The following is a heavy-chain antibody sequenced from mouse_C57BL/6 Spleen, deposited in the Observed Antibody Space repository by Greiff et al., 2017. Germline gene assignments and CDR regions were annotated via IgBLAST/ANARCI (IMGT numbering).Heavy chain of an antibody. D-gene: IGHD2-4*01. Sequence: QVQLQQSGPELVKPGASVKISCTASGYAFSSSWMNWVKQRPGKGLEWIGRSYPGDGDTNYNGKFKGKATLTADKSSSTAYMQLSSLTSEDSAVYFCARDNDSLFAYWGQGTLVTVSA. V-gene: IGHV1-82*01. CDR3: ARDNDSLFAY. CDR1: GYAFSSSW. J-gene: IGHJ3*01. CDR2: SYPGDGDT.